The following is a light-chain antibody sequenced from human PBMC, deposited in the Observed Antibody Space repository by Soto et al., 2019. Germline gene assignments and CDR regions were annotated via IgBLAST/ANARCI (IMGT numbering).Light chain of an antibody. J-gene: IGLJ2*01. V-gene: IGLV2-14*01. CDR2: EVS. CDR1: SSDVGGHNF. CDR3: SSYTSSSTLVV. Sequence: QSALTQPASVSRSPGQSITISCTGTSSDVGGHNFVSWYQQHPGKAPKLMISEVSNRPSGVSNRFSGSKSGNTASLTISGLQAEDEADYYCSSYTSSSTLVVFGGGTKVTVL.